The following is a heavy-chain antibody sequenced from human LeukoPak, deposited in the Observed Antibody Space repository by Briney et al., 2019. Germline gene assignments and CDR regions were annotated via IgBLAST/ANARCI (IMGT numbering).Heavy chain of an antibody. CDR2: IYYSGSI. Sequence: SETLSLTCTVSGGSISSHYWSWIRQPPGKGLEWIWYIYYSGSINYNPSLKSRVTISVDTSTSQFSLKLSSVPAADTAVYYSARVPVVVVPTEYWFDPWGQGTLVTVSS. CDR3: ARVPVVVVPTEYWFDP. V-gene: IGHV4-59*11. J-gene: IGHJ5*02. D-gene: IGHD2-2*01. CDR1: GGSISSHY.